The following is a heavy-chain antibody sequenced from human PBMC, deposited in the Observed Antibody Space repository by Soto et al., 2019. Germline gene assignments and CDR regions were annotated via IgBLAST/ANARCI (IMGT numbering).Heavy chain of an antibody. D-gene: IGHD3-3*01. CDR2: INHSGST. V-gene: IGHV4-34*01. J-gene: IGHJ6*02. CDR3: ARYRRGFLDWRPSGGYYGMDV. Sequence: QTRSLTLAVEGGCLSGSYCTYIRQPPGKGLQLIGEINHSGSTNYTASLKSRVTISVDTSKNQFSLKLRSVIAADTAVYYCARYRRGFLDWRPSGGYYGMDVWGQGTTVT. CDR1: GGCLSGSY.